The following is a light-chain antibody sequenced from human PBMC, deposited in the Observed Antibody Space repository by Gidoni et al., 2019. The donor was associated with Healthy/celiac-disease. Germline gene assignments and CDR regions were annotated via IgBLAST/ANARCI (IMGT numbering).Light chain of an antibody. V-gene: IGKV2-28*01. CDR3: MQALQTPQT. Sequence: DIVMTQSPLSLPVTPGEPASISCRSSQSLLHSNGYNYLDWYLQKPGQSPQLLIYLGSNRASGVPDRFSGSGAGTDFTLKISRVEAEDVGVHYCMQALQTPQTFXXXTKVEIK. CDR2: LGS. CDR1: QSLLHSNGYNY. J-gene: IGKJ1*01.